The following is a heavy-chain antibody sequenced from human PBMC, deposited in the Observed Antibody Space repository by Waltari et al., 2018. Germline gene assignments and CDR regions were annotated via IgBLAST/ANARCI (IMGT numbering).Heavy chain of an antibody. CDR3: ARSWDY. CDR2: IYYSGST. J-gene: IGHJ4*02. V-gene: IGHV4-59*01. D-gene: IGHD3-10*01. Sequence: QVQLQESGPGLVKPSETLSLTCTVSGGSISSYYWSWIRQPPGKGLEWIGYIYYSGSTNYNPSLKSRVTISVDTSKNQFSLKLSSVTAADTAVYYCARSWDYWGQGTLVTVSS. CDR1: GGSISSYY.